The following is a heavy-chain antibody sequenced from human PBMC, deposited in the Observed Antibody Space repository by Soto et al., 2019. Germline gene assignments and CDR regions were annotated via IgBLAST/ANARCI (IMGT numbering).Heavy chain of an antibody. D-gene: IGHD6-13*01. V-gene: IGHV3-11*01. J-gene: IGHJ4*02. CDR3: ARGTYRSKTDFDY. CDR1: GFTFSDYY. CDR2: ISSSSGTI. Sequence: GGSLRLSCAASGFTFSDYYMTWIRQAPGSGLEWVSYISSSSGTISYANSVKGRFTISRDNAQNSLYLQMTSLRAEDTAVYYCARGTYRSKTDFDYWGKGTLVTVSS.